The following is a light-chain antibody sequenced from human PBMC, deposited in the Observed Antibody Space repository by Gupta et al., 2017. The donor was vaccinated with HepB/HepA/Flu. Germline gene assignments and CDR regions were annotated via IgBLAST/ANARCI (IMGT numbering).Light chain of an antibody. J-gene: IGLJ2*01. CDR2: DNN. CDR3: QSYDSRLTGVV. CDR1: STNIGARYP. Sequence: QSVLTQPPSVSGAPGQRITISCTGRSTNIGARYPVHWNQQLPGTAPKLLIFDNNNRPSGVPDRFSGSQSDTSASLAITGLQAEDEADYYCQSYDSRLTGVVFGGGTKLTVL. V-gene: IGLV1-40*01.